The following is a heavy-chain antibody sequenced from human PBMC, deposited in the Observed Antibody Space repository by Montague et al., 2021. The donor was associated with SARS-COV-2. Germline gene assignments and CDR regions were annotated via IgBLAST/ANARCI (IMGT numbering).Heavy chain of an antibody. CDR1: GDSVSSNSAT. CDR3: TRGREGNYNVMDV. V-gene: IGHV6-1*01. CDR2: TYYRSKWYN. D-gene: IGHD3-10*01. J-gene: IGHJ6*02. Sequence: CAISGDSVSSNSATWNWVRQSPSRGLEWLGRTYYRSKWYNDYAVXVRGRVTINPDTSKNQFSLQLNSVTPEDTAIYYCTRGREGNYNVMDVWGQGTTVTVSS.